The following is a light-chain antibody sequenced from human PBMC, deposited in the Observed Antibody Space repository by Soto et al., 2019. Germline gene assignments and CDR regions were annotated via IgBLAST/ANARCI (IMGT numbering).Light chain of an antibody. CDR1: SSDIGGYNS. CDR2: DVN. Sequence: QSVLAQPASVSGSPGQSITISCTGTSSDIGGYNSVSWYQQHPGKAPKLMIYDVNYRPSGVSNRFSGSKSANTASLAISGLQAEDEVDYYCSSYTSSSTPYVFGNGTKVNV. V-gene: IGLV2-14*01. J-gene: IGLJ1*01. CDR3: SSYTSSSTPYV.